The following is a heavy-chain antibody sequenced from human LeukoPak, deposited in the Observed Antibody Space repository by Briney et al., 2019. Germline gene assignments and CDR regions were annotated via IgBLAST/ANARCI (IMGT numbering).Heavy chain of an antibody. CDR1: GGTFSSYA. CDR3: ARDRQSPGYSYGAGGWFDP. V-gene: IGHV1-69*06. Sequence: SVKVSCKASGGTFSSYAISWVRQAPGQGLEWMGRIIPIFGPANYAQKFQGRVTITADKSTSTAYMELSSLRSEDTAVYYCARDRQSPGYSYGAGGWFDPWGQGTLVTVSS. CDR2: IIPIFGPA. D-gene: IGHD5-18*01. J-gene: IGHJ5*02.